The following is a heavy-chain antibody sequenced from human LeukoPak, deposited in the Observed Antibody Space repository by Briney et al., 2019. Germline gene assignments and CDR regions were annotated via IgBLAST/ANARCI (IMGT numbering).Heavy chain of an antibody. CDR1: GGTFSSYA. CDR2: IIPIFGTA. CDR3: ARAGYCGGDCYARAWFDP. Sequence: SVKVSCKASGGTFSSYAISWVRQAPGQGLEWMGRIIPIFGTANYAQKFQGRVTITTDESTSTAYMELSSLRSEDTAVYYCARAGYCGGDCYARAWFDPWGQGTLVTVPS. J-gene: IGHJ5*02. V-gene: IGHV1-69*05. D-gene: IGHD2-21*01.